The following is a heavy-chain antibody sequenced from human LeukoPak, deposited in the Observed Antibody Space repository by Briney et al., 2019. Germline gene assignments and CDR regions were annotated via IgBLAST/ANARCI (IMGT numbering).Heavy chain of an antibody. CDR2: ISSSSRYI. V-gene: IGHV3-21*01. Sequence: GGSLRLSCAASGFTFSSYSMNWVRQAPGKGLEWVSCISSSSRYIYYADSVKGRFTISRDNAKNSLNLQMNSLRAEDTAVYYCARHRCSSTSCYSWYFDLWGRGTLVTVSS. J-gene: IGHJ2*01. D-gene: IGHD2-2*01. CDR3: ARHRCSSTSCYSWYFDL. CDR1: GFTFSSYS.